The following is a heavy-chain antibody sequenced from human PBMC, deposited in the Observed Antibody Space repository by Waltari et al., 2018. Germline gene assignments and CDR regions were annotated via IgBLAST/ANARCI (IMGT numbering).Heavy chain of an antibody. CDR3: ARGVSGWYNFDY. CDR2: ISAYNGNT. CDR1: GYTFTSYG. J-gene: IGHJ4*02. Sequence: QLMQTETKVKKPGDTEKVSCKAYGYTFTSYGISWDRQAPGQGLEWMGWISAYNGNTNYAQKLQGRVTMTTDTSTSTAYMELRSLRSDDTAVYYCARGVSGWYNFDYWGQGTLVTVSS. V-gene: IGHV1-18*01. D-gene: IGHD6-19*01.